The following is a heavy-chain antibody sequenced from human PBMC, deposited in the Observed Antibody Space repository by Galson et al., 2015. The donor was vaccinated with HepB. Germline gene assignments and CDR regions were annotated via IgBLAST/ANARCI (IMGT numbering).Heavy chain of an antibody. J-gene: IGHJ4*02. CDR3: ARDLVVGGYSGYDPPPYYFDY. V-gene: IGHV1-69*06. CDR1: GGTFSSYA. D-gene: IGHD5-12*01. Sequence: SVKVSCKASGGTFSSYAISWVRQAPGQGLEWMGGIIPIFGTANYAQKFQGRVTITADKSTSTAYMELSSLRSEDTAVYYCARDLVVGGYSGYDPPPYYFDYWGQGTLVTVSS. CDR2: IIPIFGTA.